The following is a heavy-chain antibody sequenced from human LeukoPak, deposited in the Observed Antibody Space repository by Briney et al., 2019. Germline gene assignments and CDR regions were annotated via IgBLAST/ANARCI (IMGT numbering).Heavy chain of an antibody. D-gene: IGHD6-13*01. V-gene: IGHV3-74*01. CDR3: AKDLYGSSWSFDY. CDR1: GYTFSRYW. J-gene: IGHJ4*02. CDR2: INEDGSST. Sequence: GGSLRLSCAASGYTFSRYWMHWVRQGPGKGLVWVSRINEDGSSTSYAESVRGRFTISRDNAKNSLYLQMNSLRAEDTALYYCAKDLYGSSWSFDYWGQGTLVTVSS.